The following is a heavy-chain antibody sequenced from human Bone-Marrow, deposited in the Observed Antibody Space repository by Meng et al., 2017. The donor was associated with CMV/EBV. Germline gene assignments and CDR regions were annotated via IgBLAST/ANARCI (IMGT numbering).Heavy chain of an antibody. D-gene: IGHD2-2*01. CDR3: ARGSTSRVAQLLLDWFDP. CDR1: GYSISSGYY. V-gene: IGHV4-38-2*02. J-gene: IGHJ5*02. Sequence: GSLRLSCTVSGYSISSGYYWGWIRQPPGKGLEWIGSIYHSGSTYYNPSLKSRVTISVDTSKNQFSLKLSSVTAADTAVYYCARGSTSRVAQLLLDWFDPWGQGTLVTVSS. CDR2: IYHSGST.